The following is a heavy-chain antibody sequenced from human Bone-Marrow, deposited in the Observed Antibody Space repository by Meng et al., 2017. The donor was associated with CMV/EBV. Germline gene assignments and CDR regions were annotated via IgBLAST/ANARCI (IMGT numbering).Heavy chain of an antibody. CDR1: GFPLSSYA. CDR3: AKDLAGGSGSKLFDY. Sequence: SGFPLSSYAMSWVRQAPGKGLEWVSAISGSGGSTYYADSVKGRFTISRDNSKNTLYLQMNSLRAEDTAVYYCAKDLAGGSGSKLFDYWGQGALVTVSS. D-gene: IGHD3-10*01. V-gene: IGHV3-23*01. J-gene: IGHJ4*02. CDR2: ISGSGGST.